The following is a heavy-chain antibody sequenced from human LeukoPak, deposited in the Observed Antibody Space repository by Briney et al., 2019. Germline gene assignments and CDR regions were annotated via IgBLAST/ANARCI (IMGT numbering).Heavy chain of an antibody. CDR1: GLXFSSYA. Sequence: PGGSLRLACAASGLXFSSYAMSWVRQAPGKGLEWVSAISGSGAGTYYADSVKGRFTISRDNSKNTLYLQMNSLRAEDTAVYYCAKSSGYSYGYFAYWGQGTLVTVSS. D-gene: IGHD5-18*01. V-gene: IGHV3-23*01. CDR2: ISGSGAGT. CDR3: AKSSGYSYGYFAY. J-gene: IGHJ4*02.